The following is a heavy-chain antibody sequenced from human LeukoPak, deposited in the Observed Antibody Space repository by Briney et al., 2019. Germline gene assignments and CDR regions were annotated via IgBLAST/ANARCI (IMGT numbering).Heavy chain of an antibody. D-gene: IGHD6-19*01. V-gene: IGHV1-18*01. CDR3: ARGEVAGVPPPVFDY. CDR1: GYTFTSYG. Sequence: ASVKVSCKASGYTFTSYGISWVRQAPGQGLEWMGWISAYNGNTNYAQKLQGRVTMTTDTSTSTAYMELSSLRSEDTAVYYCARGEVAGVPPPVFDYWGQGTLVTVSS. CDR2: ISAYNGNT. J-gene: IGHJ4*02.